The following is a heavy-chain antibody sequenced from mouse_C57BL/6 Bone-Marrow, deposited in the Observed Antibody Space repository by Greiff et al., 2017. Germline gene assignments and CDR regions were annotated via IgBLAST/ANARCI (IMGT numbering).Heavy chain of an antibody. CDR1: GFNIKDDY. CDR3: TTYGYDEFDY. V-gene: IGHV14-4*01. CDR2: IDPENGDT. Sequence: EVKVEESGAELVRPGASVKLSCTASGFNIKDDYMHWVKQRPEQGLEWIGWIDPENGDTEYASKFQGKATITADTSSNTAYLQLSSLTSEDTAVYYCTTYGYDEFDYWGQGTTLTVSS. J-gene: IGHJ2*01. D-gene: IGHD2-2*01.